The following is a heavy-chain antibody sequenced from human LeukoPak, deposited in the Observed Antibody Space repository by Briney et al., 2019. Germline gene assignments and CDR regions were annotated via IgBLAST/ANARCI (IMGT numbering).Heavy chain of an antibody. CDR2: IYADGTT. Sequence: GGSLRLSCVASGFTFSNAWMSWVRQAPGRGLEWVSFIYADGTTYYADSVKGRFTISRDISKNEVYLQMNSLRPEDTAVYYCARDSYGDANFDSWGQGTLVTVSS. CDR3: ARDSYGDANFDS. CDR1: GFTFSNAW. V-gene: IGHV3-53*01. J-gene: IGHJ4*02. D-gene: IGHD4-17*01.